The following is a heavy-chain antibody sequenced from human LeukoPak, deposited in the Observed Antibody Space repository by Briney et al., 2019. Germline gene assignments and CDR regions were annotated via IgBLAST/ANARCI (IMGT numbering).Heavy chain of an antibody. J-gene: IGHJ4*02. Sequence: SETLSLTCAVYGGSFSGYYWSWIRQPPGKWLEWIGEINHSGSTNYNPSLKSRVTISVDTSKNQFSLKLSSVTAADTAVYYCARRDDFWSGYYTTRGYYFDYLGQGTLVTVSS. CDR3: ARRDDFWSGYYTTRGYYFDY. CDR2: INHSGST. CDR1: GGSFSGYY. V-gene: IGHV4-34*01. D-gene: IGHD3-3*01.